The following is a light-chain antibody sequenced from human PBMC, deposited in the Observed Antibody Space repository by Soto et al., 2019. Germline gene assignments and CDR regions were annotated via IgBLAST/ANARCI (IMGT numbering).Light chain of an antibody. V-gene: IGLV2-8*01. CDR1: SSDVGGYKY. CDR3: ATWDDSLSGWV. Sequence: QSVLTQPPSASGSPGQSVTISCTGTSSDVGGYKYVSWYQQHPGKAPKLMIFEVSRRPSGVPDRFSGSKSGNTASLTVSGLQAEDEADYYCATWDDSLSGWVFGGGTKVTVL. CDR2: EVS. J-gene: IGLJ3*02.